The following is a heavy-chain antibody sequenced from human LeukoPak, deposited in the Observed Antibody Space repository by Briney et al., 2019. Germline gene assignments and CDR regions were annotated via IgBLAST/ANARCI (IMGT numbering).Heavy chain of an antibody. D-gene: IGHD4-17*01. J-gene: IGHJ4*02. CDR2: INHSGST. V-gene: IGHV4-34*01. CDR3: ARGPTVTTGDFDY. CDR1: GGSFSGYY. Sequence: KPSETLSLTCAVYGGSFSGYYWSWIRQPPGKGLEWIGEINHSGSTNYNPSLKSRATISVDTSKNQFSLKLSSVTAADTAVYYCARGPTVTTGDFDYWGQGTLVTVSS.